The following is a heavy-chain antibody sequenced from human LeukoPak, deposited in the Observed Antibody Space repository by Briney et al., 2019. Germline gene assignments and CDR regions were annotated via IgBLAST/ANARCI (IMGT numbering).Heavy chain of an antibody. V-gene: IGHV1-69*13. Sequence: SVKVSCKASGYTFTGYYVHWVRQAPGQGLEWMGGIIPIFGTANYAQKFQGRVTITADESTSTAYMELSSLRSEDTAVYYCARFYGGNSLFDYWGQGTLVTVSS. CDR1: GYTFTGYY. J-gene: IGHJ4*02. D-gene: IGHD4-23*01. CDR2: IIPIFGTA. CDR3: ARFYGGNSLFDY.